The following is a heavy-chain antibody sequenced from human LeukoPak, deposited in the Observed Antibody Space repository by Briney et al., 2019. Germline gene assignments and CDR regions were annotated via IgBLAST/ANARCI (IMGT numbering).Heavy chain of an antibody. CDR3: ARVPYVFDL. CDR1: GFTFSNYW. CDR2: INRGGSST. V-gene: IGHV3-74*01. J-gene: IGHJ3*01. Sequence: QPGGSLRLSCAASGFTFSNYWMHWVRQAPGKGLVWVSRINRGGSSTDYLDSVKGRFTISRENARNTLYLQMNSLRAEDTAVYYCARVPYVFDLWGQGTMVTVSS.